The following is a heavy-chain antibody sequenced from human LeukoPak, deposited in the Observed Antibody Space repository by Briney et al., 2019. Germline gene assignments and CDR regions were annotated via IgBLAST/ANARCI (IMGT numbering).Heavy chain of an antibody. CDR3: AKAGTYCSSTSCSFDY. Sequence: PGGSLRLSCAASGFTFSSYGMHWVRQAPGKGLEWVAFIRYDGSNKYYADSVKDRFTISRDNSKNTLYLQMNSLRAEDTAVYYCAKAGTYCSSTSCSFDYWGQGTLVTVSS. D-gene: IGHD2-2*01. CDR1: GFTFSSYG. J-gene: IGHJ4*02. CDR2: IRYDGSNK. V-gene: IGHV3-30*02.